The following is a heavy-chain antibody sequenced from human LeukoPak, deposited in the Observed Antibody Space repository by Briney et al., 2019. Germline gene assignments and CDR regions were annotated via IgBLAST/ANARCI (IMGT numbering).Heavy chain of an antibody. D-gene: IGHD1-14*01. J-gene: IGHJ4*01. CDR2: IWSDGTKQ. CDR1: GFTFSSYG. V-gene: IGHV3-33*01. Sequence: GGSLRLSCAASGFTFSSYGMHWVRQAPGKGLEWVAVIWSDGTKQYYPDSLKGRFTISRDNSKNTLYLQMNSLRADDTAVYYCARDGPGGGCDLDYWGQGTLVTVSS. CDR3: ARDGPGGGCDLDY.